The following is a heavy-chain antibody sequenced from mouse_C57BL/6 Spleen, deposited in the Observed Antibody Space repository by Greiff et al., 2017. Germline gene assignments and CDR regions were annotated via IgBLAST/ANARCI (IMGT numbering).Heavy chain of an antibody. CDR1: GFTFSSYA. CDR2: ISSGGDYI. Sequence: EVKVVESGEGLVKPGGSLKLSCAASGFTFSSYAMSWVRQTPEKRLEWVAYISSGGDYIYYADTVKGRFTISRDNARNTLYLQMSSLKSEDTAMYYCTRDFYYYGSSPYYYAMDYWGQGTSVTVSS. J-gene: IGHJ4*01. V-gene: IGHV5-9-1*02. CDR3: TRDFYYYGSSPYYYAMDY. D-gene: IGHD1-1*01.